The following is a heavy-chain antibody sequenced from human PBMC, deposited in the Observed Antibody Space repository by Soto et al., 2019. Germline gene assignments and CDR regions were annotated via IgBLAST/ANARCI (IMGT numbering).Heavy chain of an antibody. D-gene: IGHD7-27*01. J-gene: IGHJ6*02. Sequence: PSETLSLTCAVYVGSFSGYYWSWIRQPPGKGLEWIGEINHSGSTNYNPSLKSRVTISVDTSKNQFSLKLSSVTAADTAVYYCARSGDGGYYYGMDVWGQGTTVTVS. V-gene: IGHV4-34*01. CDR3: ARSGDGGYYYGMDV. CDR2: INHSGST. CDR1: VGSFSGYY.